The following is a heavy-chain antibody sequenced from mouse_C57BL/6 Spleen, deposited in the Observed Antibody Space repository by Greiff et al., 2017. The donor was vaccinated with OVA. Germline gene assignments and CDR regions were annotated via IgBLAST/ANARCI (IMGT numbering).Heavy chain of an antibody. CDR3: ARGRALKVFDY. D-gene: IGHD1-3*01. J-gene: IGHJ2*01. CDR1: GYTFTSYW. Sequence: VQLQQSGAELVMPGASVKLSCKASGYTFTSYWMHWVKQRPGQGLEWIGEIYPCDSYTNYNEKFKGKSTLTADKSSSTAYMQLSSLTSEDSAGYCCARGRALKVFDYWGTGTTLTVSS. CDR2: IYPCDSYT. V-gene: IGHV1-69*01.